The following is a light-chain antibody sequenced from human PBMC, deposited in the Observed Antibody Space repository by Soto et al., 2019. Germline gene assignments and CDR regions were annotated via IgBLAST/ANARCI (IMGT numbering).Light chain of an antibody. CDR2: DAS. CDR3: QQYNSYWGFT. V-gene: IGKV1-5*01. J-gene: IGKJ3*01. CDR1: QSISSW. Sequence: DIQMTQSPSTLSASVGDRVTITCRASQSISSWLAWYQQKPGKAPKLLIYDASSLESGDPSRFSGGGSGTEFTLTISSLQPDDFATYCCQQYNSYWGFTFGPGTKVDIK.